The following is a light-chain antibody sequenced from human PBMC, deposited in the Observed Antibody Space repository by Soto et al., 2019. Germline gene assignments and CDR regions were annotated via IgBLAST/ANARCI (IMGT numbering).Light chain of an antibody. J-gene: IGLJ1*01. V-gene: IGLV1-40*01. CDR3: QSHDSSLISYV. CDR2: GNI. Sequence: QSVLTQQPSVSGAPGQRVTISCTGSSSNIGAGYDVHWYQHLPGAAPKLLIYGNINRPSGVPDRFSGSKSGTSASLAITGLQAEDEADYYCQSHDSSLISYVFGTGTKVTVL. CDR1: SSNIGAGYD.